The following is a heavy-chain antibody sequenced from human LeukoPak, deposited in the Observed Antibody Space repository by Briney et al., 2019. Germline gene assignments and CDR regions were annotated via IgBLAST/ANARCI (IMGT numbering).Heavy chain of an antibody. D-gene: IGHD6-19*01. CDR2: IRGDGRAT. V-gene: IGHV3-74*01. CDR3: ARLAPEEHDPGWYEAH. J-gene: IGHJ4*02. Sequence: GGSLRLSCAATGLSVSSNFMSWVRQAPGKELVWVARIRGDGRATTYADSVKGRFTISRDNAMSTVFLQMKSLRAEDTGIYYCARLAPEEHDPGWYEAHWGQGILVTVSS. CDR1: GLSVSSNF.